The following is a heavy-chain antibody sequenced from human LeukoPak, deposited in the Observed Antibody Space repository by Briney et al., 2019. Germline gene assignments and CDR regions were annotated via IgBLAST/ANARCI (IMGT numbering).Heavy chain of an antibody. V-gene: IGHV3-23*01. CDR3: AKGGQNYDFGRCDY. Sequence: PGGSLRLSCAASGFTFSNYAMNWVRQAPGKGLEWVSSISGSGGSTYFAGSVKGRVTISRDNSKNTMYMQMNSLRVEDTAVYYCAKGGQNYDFGRCDYWGQGSLVTVSS. CDR1: GFTFSNYA. CDR2: ISGSGGST. J-gene: IGHJ4*02. D-gene: IGHD3-3*01.